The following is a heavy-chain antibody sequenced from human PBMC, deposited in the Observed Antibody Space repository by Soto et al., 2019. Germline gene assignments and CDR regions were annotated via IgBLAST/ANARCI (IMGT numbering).Heavy chain of an antibody. J-gene: IGHJ4*02. Sequence: SETLSLTCTVSGGSISSYYWSWIRQPPGKGLEWIGYIYYSGSTNYNTSIKSRVTISVDTSKNQFSLKLSSVTAADTAVYYCARGKAEDNFDYWGQGTLVTVSS. CDR1: GGSISSYY. V-gene: IGHV4-59*01. CDR3: ARGKAEDNFDY. CDR2: IYYSGST.